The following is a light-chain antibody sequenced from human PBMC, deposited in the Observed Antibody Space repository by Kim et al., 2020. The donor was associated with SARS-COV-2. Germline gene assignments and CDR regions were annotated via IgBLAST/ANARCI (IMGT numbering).Light chain of an antibody. CDR1: SSDIGGYNY. CDR3: MSYAGSKRVV. CDR2: EVT. Sequence: QSALTQPPSASGSPGQSVTISCTGTSSDIGGYNYVSWYQQPPGKAPKLMIYEVTKRPSGVPDRFSGSKSANTASLTVSGLQAEDEADYYCMSYAGSKRVVFGGGTQLTVL. V-gene: IGLV2-8*01. J-gene: IGLJ2*01.